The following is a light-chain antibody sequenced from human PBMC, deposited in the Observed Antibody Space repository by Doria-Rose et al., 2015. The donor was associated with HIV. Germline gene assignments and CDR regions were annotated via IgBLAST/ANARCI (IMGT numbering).Light chain of an antibody. J-gene: IGKJ4*01. CDR1: QSTGRF. V-gene: IGKV1-39*01. CDR2: ASS. Sequence: DIRMTQSPSSLSASVGDRVTITCRASQSTGRFLNWYQQKPGKASKLLIYASSSLQSGVLSRFSGSGSGTDYTLTISSLQPEDFATYCCQQSYSTPLTFGGGTKVEIK. CDR3: QQSYSTPLT.